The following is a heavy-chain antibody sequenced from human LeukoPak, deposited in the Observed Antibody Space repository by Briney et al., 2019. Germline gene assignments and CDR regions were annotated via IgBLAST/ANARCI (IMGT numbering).Heavy chain of an antibody. CDR3: ARGYCSSTSCPNWFDP. CDR1: GYSISSGYY. Sequence: SETLSLTCTVSGYSISSGYYWGWIRQPPGKGLEWIGSIYHSGSTYYNPSLKSRVTIPVDTSKNQFSLKLSSVTAADTAVYYCARGYCSSTSCPNWFDPWGQGTLVTVSS. V-gene: IGHV4-38-2*02. J-gene: IGHJ5*02. D-gene: IGHD2-2*01. CDR2: IYHSGST.